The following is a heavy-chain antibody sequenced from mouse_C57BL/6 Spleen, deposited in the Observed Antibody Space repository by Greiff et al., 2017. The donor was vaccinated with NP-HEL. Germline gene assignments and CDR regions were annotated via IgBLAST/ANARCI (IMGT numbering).Heavy chain of an antibody. Sequence: EVKLVESEGGLVQPGSSMKLSCTASGFTFSDYYMAWVRQVPEKGLEWVANINYDGSSTYYLDSLKSRFIISRDNAKNILYLQMSSLKSEDTATYYCARDPPRGGFDYWGQGTTLTVSS. V-gene: IGHV5-16*01. CDR3: ARDPPRGGFDY. CDR1: GFTFSDYY. CDR2: INYDGSST. J-gene: IGHJ2*01.